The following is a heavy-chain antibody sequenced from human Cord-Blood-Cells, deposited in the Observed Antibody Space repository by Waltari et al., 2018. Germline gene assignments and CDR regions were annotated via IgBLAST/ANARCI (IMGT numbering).Heavy chain of an antibody. J-gene: IGHJ4*02. D-gene: IGHD1-1*01. Sequence: EVQLVESGGGLVQPGGSLRLSCAASGFTVSSNYMSWVRQAPGKGLEWGSVIYSGVSTYYADSVKGRFTISRDNSKNTLYLQMNSLRAEDTAVYYCARVRYYYFDYWGQGTLVTVSS. CDR3: ARVRYYYFDY. CDR1: GFTVSSNY. V-gene: IGHV3-66*01. CDR2: IYSGVST.